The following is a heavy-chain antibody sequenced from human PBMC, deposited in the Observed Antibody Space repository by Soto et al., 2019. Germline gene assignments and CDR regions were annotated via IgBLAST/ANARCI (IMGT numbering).Heavy chain of an antibody. J-gene: IGHJ5*02. CDR3: ARHVYDYIWGSYRSLWFDP. Sequence: PSETLALTCTVSGGSISSYYWSWIRQPPGKGLEWIGYIYYSGSTNYNPSLKSRVTISVDTSKNQFSLKLSSVTAADTAVYYCARHVYDYIWGSYRSLWFDPWGQGTLVTVSS. D-gene: IGHD3-16*02. CDR1: GGSISSYY. V-gene: IGHV4-59*08. CDR2: IYYSGST.